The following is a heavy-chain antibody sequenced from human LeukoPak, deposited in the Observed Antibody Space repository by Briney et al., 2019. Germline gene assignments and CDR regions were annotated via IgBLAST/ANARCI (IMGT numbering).Heavy chain of an antibody. CDR3: ATGVICATTTCPGYTNYYFFMDV. J-gene: IGHJ6*03. D-gene: IGHD5-18*01. V-gene: IGHV1-24*01. CDR2: FDPAGGHH. CDR1: GFTLSDSS. Sequence: GGPVKDSCKVSGFTLSDSSMHWVRQVHGQGLEWVGGFDPAGGHHIYAQTFRGRVILTEDASTNTAFMELNSMRPDDTAAYYCATGVICATTTCPGYTNYYFFMDVWGEGTTVTVSS.